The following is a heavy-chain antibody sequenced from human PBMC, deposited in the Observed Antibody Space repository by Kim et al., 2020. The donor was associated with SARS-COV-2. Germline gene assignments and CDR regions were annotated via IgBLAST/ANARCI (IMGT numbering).Heavy chain of an antibody. Sequence: SRVTISVDTSKNQFSLKLSSVTAADTAVYYCARGRGGTIFGVVIMEGGMDVWGQGTTVTVSS. V-gene: IGHV4-39*01. CDR3: ARGRGGTIFGVVIMEGGMDV. J-gene: IGHJ6*02. D-gene: IGHD3-3*01.